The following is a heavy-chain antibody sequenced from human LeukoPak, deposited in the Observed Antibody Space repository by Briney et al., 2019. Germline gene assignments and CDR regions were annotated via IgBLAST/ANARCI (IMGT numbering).Heavy chain of an antibody. CDR1: GVSISSYY. CDR2: IYYSGST. D-gene: IGHD3-22*01. CDR3: AREGSDSSGYYYLHY. V-gene: IGHV4-59*01. J-gene: IGHJ4*02. Sequence: PSETLSLTCTVSGVSISSYYWSWIRQPPGKGLEWIGYIYYSGSTNYNPSLKSRVTISVDTSKNQISLKLSSVTAADTAVYYCAREGSDSSGYYYLHYWGQGTLVTVSS.